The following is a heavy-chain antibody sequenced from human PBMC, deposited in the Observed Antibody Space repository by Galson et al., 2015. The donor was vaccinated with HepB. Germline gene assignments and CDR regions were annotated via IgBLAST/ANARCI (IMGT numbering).Heavy chain of an antibody. Sequence: SLRLSCAASGFTFSDYSMTWIRQAPGKGLEWVSYISASSTTTNYADSVKGRFTISRDNAKNTLYLQMNCLRTEDTAVFYCAKDRSSSDGDHAHFDSWGQGTLVTVSS. J-gene: IGHJ4*02. V-gene: IGHV3-11*06. D-gene: IGHD1-14*01. CDR1: GFTFSDYS. CDR2: ISASSTTT. CDR3: AKDRSSSDGDHAHFDS.